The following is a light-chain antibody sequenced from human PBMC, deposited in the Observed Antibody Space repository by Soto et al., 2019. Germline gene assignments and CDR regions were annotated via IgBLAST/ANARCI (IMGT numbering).Light chain of an antibody. CDR2: DAS. CDR3: QQYNNYPYT. V-gene: IGKV1-5*01. Sequence: DIHMTQSPSTLSASVGDRVTISCRASQSISSRLAWYQQKPGKAPKLLIYDASSLESGVPSRFSGSGSGTEFTLTISSLQPDDFATYYCQQYNNYPYTFGQGTKLEIK. J-gene: IGKJ2*01. CDR1: QSISSR.